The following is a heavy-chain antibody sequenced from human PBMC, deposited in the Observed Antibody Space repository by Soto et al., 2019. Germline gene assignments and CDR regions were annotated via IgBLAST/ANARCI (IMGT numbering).Heavy chain of an antibody. CDR1: VVSISSGDYY. J-gene: IGHJ6*02. CDR2: IYYSGST. D-gene: IGHD3-3*01. CDR3: ARDVLDSENYYSYGMHV. V-gene: IGHV4-30-4*01. Sequence: SETLSLTCTVSVVSISSGDYYCSWIRQPPWKGLEWIGYIYYSGSTYYNPSLKSRVTISVDTSKNQFSLKLSSVTAADTAVYYCARDVLDSENYYSYGMHVWGQGTTVTVSS.